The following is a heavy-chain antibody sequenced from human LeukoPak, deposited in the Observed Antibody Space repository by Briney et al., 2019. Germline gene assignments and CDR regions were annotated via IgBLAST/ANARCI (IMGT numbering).Heavy chain of an antibody. J-gene: IGHJ6*03. CDR1: GYTLTELS. V-gene: IGHV1-24*01. Sequence: GASVKVSCKVSGYTLTELSMHWVRQAPGKGLEWMGGFDPEDGETIYAQKFQGRVTMTEDTSTDTAYMELSSLRSEDTAVYYCATTFYGSGDYYYYYYMDVWGKGTTVTISS. D-gene: IGHD3-10*01. CDR2: FDPEDGET. CDR3: ATTFYGSGDYYYYYYMDV.